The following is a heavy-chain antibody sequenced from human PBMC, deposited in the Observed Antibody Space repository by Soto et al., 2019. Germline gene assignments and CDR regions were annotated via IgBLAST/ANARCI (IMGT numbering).Heavy chain of an antibody. V-gene: IGHV1-18*01. D-gene: IGHD5-12*01. CDR3: VRDLNVDFYY. Sequence: QVQLVQSGAEVRQPGASVKVSCKASGYSFTTYGMSWVRQAPGQGLEYMGWINGYGHGAKYVQRFQGRFSMTTDTSTKTVYMDLRSLTSDDTAVYYCVRDLNVDFYYWGQGTVVIVSP. J-gene: IGHJ4*02. CDR2: INGYGHGA. CDR1: GYSFTTYG.